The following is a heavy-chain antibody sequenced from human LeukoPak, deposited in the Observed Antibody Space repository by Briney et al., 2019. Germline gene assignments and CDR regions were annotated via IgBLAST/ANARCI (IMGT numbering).Heavy chain of an antibody. V-gene: IGHV3-72*01. J-gene: IGHJ4*02. Sequence: PGESLTLSCAVSGFTFSDHYMDWVRQPPGKGLEWIGRSRNEGHSYSTDFAASVRGRASLSRDHSRNSLYLQINSLRTDDTAVYYCVALLRGIGYWGQGTLVTVSS. CDR1: GFTFSDHY. CDR2: SRNEGHSYST. D-gene: IGHD3-10*01. CDR3: VALLRGIGY.